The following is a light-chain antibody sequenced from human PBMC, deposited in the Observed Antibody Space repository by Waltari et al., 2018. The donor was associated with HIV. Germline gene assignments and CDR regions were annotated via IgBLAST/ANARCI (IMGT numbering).Light chain of an antibody. CDR1: SSNIGSNY. V-gene: IGLV1-47*01. J-gene: IGLJ2*01. CDR3: AAWDDSLSGHVV. Sequence: QSVLTQPPSASGTPGQRVTISCSGSSSNIGSNYVYWYQQLPGTAPKLLIYRNNQRPSGVPYRFSGSKSGTSASLAISGLRSEDEADYYCAAWDDSLSGHVVFGGGTKLTVL. CDR2: RNN.